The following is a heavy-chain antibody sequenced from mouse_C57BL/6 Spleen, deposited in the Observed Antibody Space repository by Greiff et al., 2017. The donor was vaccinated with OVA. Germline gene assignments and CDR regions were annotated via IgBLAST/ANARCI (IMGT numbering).Heavy chain of an antibody. V-gene: IGHV5-9-1*02. CDR1: GFTFSSYA. J-gene: IGHJ1*03. Sequence: EVQVVESGEGLVKPGGSLKLSCAASGFTFSSYAMSWVRQTPEKRLEWVAYISSGGDYIYYADTVKGRFTISRDNARNTLYLQMSSLKSEDTAMYYCTRATMVTRYWYFDVWGTGTTVTVSS. D-gene: IGHD2-2*01. CDR3: TRATMVTRYWYFDV. CDR2: ISSGGDYI.